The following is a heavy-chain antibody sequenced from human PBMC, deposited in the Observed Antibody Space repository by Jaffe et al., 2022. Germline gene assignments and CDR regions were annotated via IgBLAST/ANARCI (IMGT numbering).Heavy chain of an antibody. Sequence: EVQLVESGGGLVQPGGSLRLSCAASGFTFSSYSMNWVRQAPGKGLEWVSYISSSSSTIYYADSVKGRFTISRDNAKNSLYLQMNSLRAEDTAVYYCARDYTLGEKSFNDYGDYGFDYWGQGTLVTVSS. J-gene: IGHJ4*02. CDR2: ISSSSSTI. D-gene: IGHD4-17*01. CDR3: ARDYTLGEKSFNDYGDYGFDY. CDR1: GFTFSSYS. V-gene: IGHV3-48*01.